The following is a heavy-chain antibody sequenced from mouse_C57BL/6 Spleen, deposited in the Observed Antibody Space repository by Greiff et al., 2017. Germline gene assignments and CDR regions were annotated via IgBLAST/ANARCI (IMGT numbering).Heavy chain of an antibody. Sequence: QVQLKQPGAELVRPGSSVKLSCKASGYTFTSYWMHWVKQRPIQGLEWIGNIDPSDSETHYNQKFKDKATLTVDKSSSTAYMQLSSLTSEDSAVYYCARGRDSSDYWGQGTTLTVSS. CDR3: ARGRDSSDY. CDR2: IDPSDSET. D-gene: IGHD3-3*01. CDR1: GYTFTSYW. J-gene: IGHJ2*01. V-gene: IGHV1-52*01.